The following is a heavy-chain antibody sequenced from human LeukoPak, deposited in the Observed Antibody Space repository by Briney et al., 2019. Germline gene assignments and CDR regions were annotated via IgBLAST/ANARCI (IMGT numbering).Heavy chain of an antibody. CDR1: GGSFSAYY. J-gene: IGHJ3*02. V-gene: IGHV4-34*01. Sequence: SETLSLTCAVYGGSFSAYYWSWIRQPPGKGLEWIGEINHSGSTNYNPSLKSRVTISVDTSKDQFSLKLSSVTAADTAVYYCAREASGIWGQGTMVTVSS. CDR3: AREASGI. CDR2: INHSGST.